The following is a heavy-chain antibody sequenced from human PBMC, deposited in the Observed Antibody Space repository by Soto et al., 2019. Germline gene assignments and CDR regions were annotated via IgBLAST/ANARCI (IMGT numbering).Heavy chain of an antibody. CDR2: INHSGST. CDR1: GGSFSGYY. J-gene: IGHJ6*03. Sequence: PSETLSLTCAVYGGSFSGYYWSWIRQPPGKGLEWIGEINHSGSTNYNPSLKSRVTISVDTSKNQFSLKLSSVTAADTAVYYCARRGLSGDMDVWGEGTTVTVSS. D-gene: IGHD3-16*02. CDR3: ARRGLSGDMDV. V-gene: IGHV4-34*01.